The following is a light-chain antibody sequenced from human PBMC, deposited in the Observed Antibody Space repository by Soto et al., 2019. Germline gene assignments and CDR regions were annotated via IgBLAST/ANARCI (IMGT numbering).Light chain of an antibody. J-gene: IGLJ1*01. Sequence: QAVVTQLPSVSGAPGQRVTISCTGSSSNIGAGYDVHWYQQLPGTAPKLLIYGNSNRPSGVPDRFSGSKSGTSASLAITGLQAEDEAYYYCQSYDSSLSGYVFGTGNKVTVL. CDR3: QSYDSSLSGYV. V-gene: IGLV1-40*01. CDR2: GNS. CDR1: SSNIGAGYD.